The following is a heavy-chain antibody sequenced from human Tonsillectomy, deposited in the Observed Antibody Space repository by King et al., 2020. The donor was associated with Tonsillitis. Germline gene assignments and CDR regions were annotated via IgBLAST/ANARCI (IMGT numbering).Heavy chain of an antibody. J-gene: IGHJ4*02. D-gene: IGHD5-12*01. V-gene: IGHV3-9*01. CDR1: GFTFDDYA. Sequence: VQLVESGGGLVQPGRSLRLSCAASGFTFDDYAMHWVRQAPGKGLEWVSGIGCNSGSIGYADSVKGRFTISRDNAKNSLYLQMSSLRAEDTALYYCAKDYGYAGFSSYFDFWGQGTLVTVSS. CDR2: IGCNSGSI. CDR3: AKDYGYAGFSSYFDF.